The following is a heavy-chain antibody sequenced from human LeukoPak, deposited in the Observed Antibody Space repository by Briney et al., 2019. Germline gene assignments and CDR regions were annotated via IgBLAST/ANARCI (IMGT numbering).Heavy chain of an antibody. CDR2: ISAYNGNT. V-gene: IGHV1-18*01. CDR1: GYTFTSYG. Sequence: GASVKVSCKASGYTFTSYGISWVRQAPGQGLEWMGWISAYNGNTNYAQKLQGRVTMTTDTSTSTAYMELRSLRSDDTAVYYCARDHGGNSVFYYYYYYMDVWGKGTTVTVSS. D-gene: IGHD4-23*01. CDR3: ARDHGGNSVFYYYYYYMDV. J-gene: IGHJ6*03.